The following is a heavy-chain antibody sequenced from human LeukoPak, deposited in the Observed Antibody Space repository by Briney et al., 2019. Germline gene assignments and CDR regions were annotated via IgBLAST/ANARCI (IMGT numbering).Heavy chain of an antibody. V-gene: IGHV4-34*01. CDR3: ASLPLGYSGSF. CDR2: INHSGST. J-gene: IGHJ4*02. Sequence: SETLSLTCAVYGGSFSGYYWSWIRQPPGKGLEWIGEINHSGSTNYNPSLKSRVSISVDTSKNQFSLKLTSVTAADTAVYYCASLPLGYSGSFWGQGTLVTVSS. CDR1: GGSFSGYY. D-gene: IGHD1-26*01.